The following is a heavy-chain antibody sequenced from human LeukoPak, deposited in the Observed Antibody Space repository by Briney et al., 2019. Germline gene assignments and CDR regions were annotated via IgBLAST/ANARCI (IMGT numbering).Heavy chain of an antibody. CDR2: IYYSGST. Sequence: SETLSLTCTVSGGSISTSYYYWGWIRQPPGKGLEWIGSIYYSGSTYYNPSLKSRVTISVDTSKNQFSLKLSSVTAADTAVYYCAREVTYYDFWSGRNWFDPWGQGTLVTVSS. V-gene: IGHV4-39*07. CDR1: GGSISTSYYY. CDR3: AREVTYYDFWSGRNWFDP. J-gene: IGHJ5*02. D-gene: IGHD3-3*01.